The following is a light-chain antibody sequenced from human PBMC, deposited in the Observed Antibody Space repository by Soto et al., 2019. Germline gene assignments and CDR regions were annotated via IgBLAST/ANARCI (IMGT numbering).Light chain of an antibody. J-gene: IGKJ4*01. CDR2: DAS. CDR1: QYISNY. CDR3: QKYDNLPLN. V-gene: IGKV1-33*01. Sequence: DIQMTHSPSALSASVVDRVTITCQASQYISNYLNLYQQKPGKAPKLLIYDASNLETGVPSRFSGSGSGTAFTFTISSLQPEDIATYYCQKYDNLPLNFGGGTKVDIK.